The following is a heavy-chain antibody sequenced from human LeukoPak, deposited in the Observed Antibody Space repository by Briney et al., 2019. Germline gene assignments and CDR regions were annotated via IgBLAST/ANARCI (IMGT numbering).Heavy chain of an antibody. CDR1: GFTFSSYG. Sequence: PGGALRLSCAASGFTFSSYGMHWVRQAPGKGLEWVAVISYDGSNKYYADSVKGRFTISIDNSKNTLYLQMNSLRAEDTAVYYCAKGPRRIAAAGTKGNWFDPWGQGTLVTVSS. CDR3: AKGPRRIAAAGTKGNWFDP. V-gene: IGHV3-30*18. D-gene: IGHD6-13*01. CDR2: ISYDGSNK. J-gene: IGHJ5*02.